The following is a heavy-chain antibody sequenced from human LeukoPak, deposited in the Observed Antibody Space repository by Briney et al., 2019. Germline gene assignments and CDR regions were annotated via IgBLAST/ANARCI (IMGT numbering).Heavy chain of an antibody. D-gene: IGHD4-17*01. J-gene: IGHJ4*02. V-gene: IGHV3-74*01. CDR2: IKTDGTIT. Sequence: GGSLRLSCAASGFTFSDHWTHWFRQAPGKGLMWVSRIKTDGTITGYVDSVKGRFTISRDNARNTLYLQMNSLRAEDTAVYYCARDRTTATLFDQWGQGTLVTVSS. CDR1: GFTFSDHW. CDR3: ARDRTTATLFDQ.